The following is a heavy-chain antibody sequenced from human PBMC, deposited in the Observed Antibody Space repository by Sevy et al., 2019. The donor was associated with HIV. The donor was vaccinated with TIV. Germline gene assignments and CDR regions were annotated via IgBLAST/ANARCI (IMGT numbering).Heavy chain of an antibody. J-gene: IGHJ6*02. CDR1: GGTFSNYA. Sequence: ASVKVSCKASGGTFSNYAISWVRQAPGQGLEWMGGFIPMFDTANYAQKFQGKVTLTADGSTTPAYMELGSLRSDDTAVYYCAGSYFDSSGYSPLYYYGMDVWGQGTTVTVSS. CDR3: AGSYFDSSGYSPLYYYGMDV. V-gene: IGHV1-69*13. CDR2: FIPMFDTA. D-gene: IGHD3-22*01.